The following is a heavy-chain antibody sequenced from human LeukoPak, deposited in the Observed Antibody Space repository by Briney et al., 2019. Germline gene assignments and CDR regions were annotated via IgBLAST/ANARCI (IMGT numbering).Heavy chain of an antibody. D-gene: IGHD2-2*01. CDR2: IKNKTDGGTT. CDR1: GFTFSNAW. Sequence: GGSLRLSCAASGFTFSNAWMSWVRPAPGKGLEWVGRIKNKTDGGTTDYAAPVKGRFTISRDDSKNTLYLQMNSLKTEDTAVYYCTTDDDIVVVPAAMSEVPFDYWGQGTLVTVSS. V-gene: IGHV3-15*01. J-gene: IGHJ4*02. CDR3: TTDDDIVVVPAAMSEVPFDY.